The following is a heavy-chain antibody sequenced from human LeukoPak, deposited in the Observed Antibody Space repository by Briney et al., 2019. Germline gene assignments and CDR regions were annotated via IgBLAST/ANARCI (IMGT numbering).Heavy chain of an antibody. D-gene: IGHD6-19*01. CDR3: ARGFGGSSGSSDYYGMDV. J-gene: IGHJ6*02. CDR2: IIPSLDIV. V-gene: IGHV1-69*04. Sequence: GAAVKVSYKASGATFNNYEITWVRQAPGQGLEWMAMIIPSLDIVNYAQTFQDRLTITADKSTSTAYMELRSLRSEDTAVYYCARGFGGSSGSSDYYGMDVWGQGTTVTVSS. CDR1: GATFNNYE.